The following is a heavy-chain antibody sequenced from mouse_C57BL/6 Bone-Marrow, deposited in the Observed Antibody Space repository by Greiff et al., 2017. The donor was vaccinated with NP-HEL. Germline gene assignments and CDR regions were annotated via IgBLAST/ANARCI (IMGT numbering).Heavy chain of an antibody. CDR2: ISNGGGST. V-gene: IGHV5-12*01. Sequence: EVQGVESGGGLVQPGGSLKLSCAASGFTFSDYYMYWVRQTPEKRLEWVAYISNGGGSTYYPDTVKGRFTISRDNAKNTLYLQMSRLKSEDTAMYYCARLYYGSSLYAMDYWGQGTSVTVSS. D-gene: IGHD1-1*01. J-gene: IGHJ4*01. CDR1: GFTFSDYY. CDR3: ARLYYGSSLYAMDY.